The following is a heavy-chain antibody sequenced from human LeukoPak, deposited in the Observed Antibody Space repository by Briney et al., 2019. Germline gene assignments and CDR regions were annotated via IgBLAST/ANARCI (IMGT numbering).Heavy chain of an antibody. CDR3: ARDRNYYDSSGYHRVDY. Sequence: GGSLRLSCAASGFTFSDYYMSWIRQAPGKGLDGVSYISSSGSTIYYADSVKGRFTISRDNAKNSLYLQMNSLRAEDTAVYYCARDRNYYDSSGYHRVDYWGQGTLVTVSS. D-gene: IGHD3-22*01. CDR2: ISSSGSTI. V-gene: IGHV3-11*04. CDR1: GFTFSDYY. J-gene: IGHJ4*02.